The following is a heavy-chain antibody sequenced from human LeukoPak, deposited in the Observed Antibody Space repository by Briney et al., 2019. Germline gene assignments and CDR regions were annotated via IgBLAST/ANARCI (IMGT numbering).Heavy chain of an antibody. CDR1: GFTLGSYG. V-gene: IGHV3-30*18. Sequence: GGSLRLSCAASGFTLGSYGMHWVRQAPGKGLEWEASISYDGSNEYYGDSVKRRSSVSRDNSKNTLYLHMNSLRAEDTAVYYCAKEREMATPYYFDYWGQGTLVTVSS. J-gene: IGHJ4*02. CDR3: AKEREMATPYYFDY. D-gene: IGHD5-24*01. CDR2: ISYDGSNE.